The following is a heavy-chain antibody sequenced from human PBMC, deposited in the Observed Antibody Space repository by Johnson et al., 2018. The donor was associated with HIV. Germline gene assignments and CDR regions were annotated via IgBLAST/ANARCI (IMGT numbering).Heavy chain of an antibody. CDR2: IKQDGSEK. Sequence: VQLVESGGGVVQPGRSLRLSCAASGFTFSSYWMSWVRQAPGKGLEWVANIKQDGSEKSYADSVKGRFTISSDNSKNTLYLQMNSLRAEDTALYYCAREVIVAGHGGAFDIWGQGTMVTVSS. D-gene: IGHD5-12*01. V-gene: IGHV3-7*05. CDR1: GFTFSSYW. J-gene: IGHJ3*02. CDR3: AREVIVAGHGGAFDI.